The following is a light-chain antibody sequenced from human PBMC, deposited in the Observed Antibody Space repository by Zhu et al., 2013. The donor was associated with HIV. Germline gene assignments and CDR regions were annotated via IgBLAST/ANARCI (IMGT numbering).Light chain of an antibody. J-gene: IGKJ4*01. CDR1: QGISTS. Sequence: IQLTQSPSSLSASVGDRVTIPCRASQGISTSLAWYQQKPGTPPKLLIYDASTLERGVPSRFSGSGSGAYFTLTISSLQPEDFATYYCHQFKSYPLTFGGGTKVEIK. V-gene: IGKV1-13*02. CDR3: HQFKSYPLT. CDR2: DAS.